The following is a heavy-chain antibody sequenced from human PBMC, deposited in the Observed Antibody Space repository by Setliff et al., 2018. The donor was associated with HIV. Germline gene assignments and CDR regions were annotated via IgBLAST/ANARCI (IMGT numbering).Heavy chain of an antibody. V-gene: IGHV3-48*01. CDR3: ARLRINDF. CDR2: ISSSGNTR. Sequence: PGGSLRLSCAASGFTFSAYRMNWVRQAPGKGLEWVSSISSSGNTRYYADSVKGRFTISRDNAKNSLYLQMNSLGAEDTAVYYCARLRINDFWGQGTPVTVSS. CDR1: GFTFSAYR. J-gene: IGHJ4*02.